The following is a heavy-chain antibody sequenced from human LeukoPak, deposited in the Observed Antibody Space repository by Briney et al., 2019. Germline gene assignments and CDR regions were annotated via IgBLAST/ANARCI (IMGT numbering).Heavy chain of an antibody. J-gene: IGHJ4*02. V-gene: IGHV1-69*04. D-gene: IGHD3-10*01. CDR1: GGTFSSYA. Sequence: ASVKVSCKASGGTFSSYAISWVRQAPGQGLEWMGRIIPIIGIANYAQKFQGRVTITADKSTSTAYMELSSLRSEDTAVYYCARDIYGSGSYYNPYYFDYWGQGTLVTVSS. CDR3: ARDIYGSGSYYNPYYFDY. CDR2: IIPIIGIA.